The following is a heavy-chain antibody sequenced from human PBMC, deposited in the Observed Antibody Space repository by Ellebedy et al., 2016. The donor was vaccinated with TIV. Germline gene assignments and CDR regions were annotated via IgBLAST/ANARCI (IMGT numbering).Heavy chain of an antibody. V-gene: IGHV3-23*01. CDR2: LTADGRST. J-gene: IGHJ4*02. Sequence: GGSLRLSXAASGFGLSNSFMSWIRQAPGKGLEWVSTLTADGRSTYFADSVKGRFTISRDNSKNTVYLQMNSLRSEDTAVYYCRPGHYSDAWGQGTLVTVSS. CDR3: RPGHYSDA. CDR1: GFGLSNSF.